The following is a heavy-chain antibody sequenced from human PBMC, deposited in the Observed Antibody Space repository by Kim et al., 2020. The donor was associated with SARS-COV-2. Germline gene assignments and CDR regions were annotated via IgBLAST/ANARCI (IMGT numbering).Heavy chain of an antibody. V-gene: IGHV3-30-3*01. J-gene: IGHJ4*02. CDR2: ISYDGSNK. CDR3: ARDSCSGGSCVDY. CDR1: GFTFSSYA. Sequence: GGSLRLSCAASGFTFSSYAMHWVRQAPGKGLEWVAVISYDGSNKYYADSVKGRFTISRDNSKNTLYLQMNSLRAEDTAVYYCARDSCSGGSCVDYWGQGTLVTVSS. D-gene: IGHD2-15*01.